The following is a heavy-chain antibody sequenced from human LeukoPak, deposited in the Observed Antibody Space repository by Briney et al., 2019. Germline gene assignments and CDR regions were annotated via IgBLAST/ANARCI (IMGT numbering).Heavy chain of an antibody. V-gene: IGHV4-39*01. CDR3: ARHCGGDCYSGLWFDP. D-gene: IGHD2-21*02. CDR2: IYYSGST. J-gene: IGHJ5*02. Sequence: SETLSLTCTVSGGSISSSSYYWGWIRQPPGKGLEWIGSIYYSGSTYYNPSLKSRVTISVDTSKNQFSLKLSSVTAADTAVYYCARHCGGDCYSGLWFDPWGQGTLVAVSS. CDR1: GGSISSSSYY.